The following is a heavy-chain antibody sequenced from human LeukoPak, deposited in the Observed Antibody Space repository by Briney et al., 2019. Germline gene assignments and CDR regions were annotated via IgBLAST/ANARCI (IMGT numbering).Heavy chain of an antibody. CDR1: GYTFTVYY. V-gene: IGHV1-2*02. CDR3: ARWVTGTTGALYYYYYGMDV. CDR2: INPNSGGT. J-gene: IGHJ6*02. Sequence: ASVTVSCKASGYTFTVYYMHWVRQAPGQGLEWMGWINPNSGGTNYAQKFQGRVTMTRDTSISTAYMELSRLRSDDTAVYYCARWVTGTTGALYYYYYGMDVWGQGTTVTVSS. D-gene: IGHD1-7*01.